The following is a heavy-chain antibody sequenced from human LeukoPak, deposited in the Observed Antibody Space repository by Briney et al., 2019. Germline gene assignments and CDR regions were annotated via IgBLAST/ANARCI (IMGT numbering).Heavy chain of an antibody. CDR3: AKDAADYGDYVDWFDP. D-gene: IGHD4-17*01. CDR1: GFTFSSYA. Sequence: GGSLRLSCAASGFTFSSYAMSWVRQAPGKGLEWVSAISGSGGSTYYADSVKGRFTISRDNSKNTLYLQMNSLRAEDTAVYYCAKDAADYGDYVDWFDPWGQGTLVTVSS. CDR2: ISGSGGST. J-gene: IGHJ5*02. V-gene: IGHV3-23*01.